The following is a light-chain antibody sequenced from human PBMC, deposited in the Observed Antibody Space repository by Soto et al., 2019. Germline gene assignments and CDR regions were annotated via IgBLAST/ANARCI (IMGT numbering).Light chain of an antibody. CDR3: QQYGSSPPIT. Sequence: EIVLTQSPGTLSLSPGERATLSCRAIQSVGSSYLAWYQQKPGQAPRLLIYGASSRATGIPDRFSGSGSGTDFTLTISRLEPEDFAVYYCQQYGSSPPITFGQGTRLEIK. V-gene: IGKV3-20*01. J-gene: IGKJ5*01. CDR1: QSVGSSY. CDR2: GAS.